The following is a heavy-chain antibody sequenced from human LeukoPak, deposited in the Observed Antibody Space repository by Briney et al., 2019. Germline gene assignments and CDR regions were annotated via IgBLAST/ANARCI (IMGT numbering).Heavy chain of an antibody. CDR3: ARVGDYDYVWGSYRWPGGDAFDI. V-gene: IGHV4-38-2*02. Sequence: PSETLSLTCTVSGYSISSGYYWGWIRQPPGKGLEWIGSIHYSGSTYYNPSLKSRVTISEDTSKNQFSLKLSSVTAADTAVYYCARVGDYDYVWGSYRWPGGDAFDIWGQGTMVTVSS. D-gene: IGHD3-16*02. CDR2: IHYSGST. CDR1: GYSISSGYY. J-gene: IGHJ3*02.